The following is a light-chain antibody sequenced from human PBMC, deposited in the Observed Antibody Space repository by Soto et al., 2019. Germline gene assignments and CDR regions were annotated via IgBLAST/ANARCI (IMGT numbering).Light chain of an antibody. V-gene: IGLV3-21*04. CDR1: NIGSRS. Sequence: SYELTQPPSVSVAPGETAKITCGGNNIGSRSVHWYQQKPGQAPLLVIYYDRDRPSGIPERFSASNSLNTATLTITRVEAGDEADYYCQVWDSGSGHRVFGGGTKLTVL. J-gene: IGLJ2*01. CDR3: QVWDSGSGHRV. CDR2: YDR.